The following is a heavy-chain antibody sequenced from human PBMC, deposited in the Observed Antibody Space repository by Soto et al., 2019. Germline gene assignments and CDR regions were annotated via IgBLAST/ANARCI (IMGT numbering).Heavy chain of an antibody. V-gene: IGHV3-33*01. CDR1: GFTFSGHA. D-gene: IGHD6-19*01. CDR2: IWYDGSNK. Sequence: QVQLVESGGGVARRGRSLRLSCTVSGFTFSGHAMHWVRQAQGKGLEWVTLIWYDGSNKYYAESVKGRFTISRDNSNNSLYLQMKSLRVEDMAVYYCARGWQCLSPYYVDVWGQGTSVTVSS. CDR3: ARGWQCLSPYYVDV. J-gene: IGHJ6*02.